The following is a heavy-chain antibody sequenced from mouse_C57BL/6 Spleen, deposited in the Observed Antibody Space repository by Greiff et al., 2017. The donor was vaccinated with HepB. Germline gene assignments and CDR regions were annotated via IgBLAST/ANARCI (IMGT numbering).Heavy chain of an antibody. Sequence: VKLMESGPGLVAPSQSLSITCTVSGFSLTSYGVHWVRQPPGKGLEWLVVIWSDGSTTYNSALKSRLSISKDNSKSQVFLKMNSLQTDDTAMYYCARNYGEGYAMDYWGQGTSVTVSS. CDR2: IWSDGST. D-gene: IGHD1-1*01. V-gene: IGHV2-6*02. CDR3: ARNYGEGYAMDY. CDR1: GFSLTSYG. J-gene: IGHJ4*01.